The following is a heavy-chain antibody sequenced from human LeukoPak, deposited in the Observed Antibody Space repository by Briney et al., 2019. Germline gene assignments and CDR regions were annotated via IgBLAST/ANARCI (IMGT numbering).Heavy chain of an antibody. Sequence: ASVKVSCKASGYTFTSYDINWVRQATGQGLEWMGWMNPNSGNTGYAQKFQGRVTMTRNTSISTAYMELSSLRSEDTAVYYCARVGSYWDSSGQWGGDFDYWGQGTLVTVSS. CDR1: GYTFTSYD. CDR2: MNPNSGNT. V-gene: IGHV1-8*01. CDR3: ARVGSYWDSSGQWGGDFDY. J-gene: IGHJ4*02. D-gene: IGHD3-22*01.